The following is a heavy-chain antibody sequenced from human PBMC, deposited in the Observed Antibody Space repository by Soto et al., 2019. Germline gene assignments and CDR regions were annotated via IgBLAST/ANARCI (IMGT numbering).Heavy chain of an antibody. V-gene: IGHV3-48*02. CDR1: GFTFSYNS. J-gene: IGHJ4*02. Sequence: EVQLVESGGGLVQPGGSLRLSCAASGFTFSYNSMNWVRQAPGKGLEWVSYINSGSSSIYYADSVKGRFTISRDNAKNSLYLQMNSLRDEDTAVYFCARGRAGYGGNLDYWGQGTLVNVSS. CDR2: INSGSSSI. D-gene: IGHD5-12*01. CDR3: ARGRAGYGGNLDY.